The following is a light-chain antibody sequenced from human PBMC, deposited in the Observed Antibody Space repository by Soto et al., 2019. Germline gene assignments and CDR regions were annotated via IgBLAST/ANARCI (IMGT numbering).Light chain of an antibody. J-gene: IGLJ1*01. CDR2: EVT. CDR3: SSYTDDTTYV. CDR1: SSDIGRYKY. Sequence: QSVLTQPASVSGSPGQSITTSCTGSSSDIGRYKYVSWYQQHPDKAPRLIIYEVTNRPSGVSSRFSGSKSHNTASLTISGLQAEDEADYYCSSYTDDTTYVFGTGTKVTV. V-gene: IGLV2-14*01.